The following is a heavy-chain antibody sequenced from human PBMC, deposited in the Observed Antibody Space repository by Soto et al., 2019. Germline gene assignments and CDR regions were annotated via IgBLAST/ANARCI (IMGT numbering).Heavy chain of an antibody. D-gene: IGHD3-10*01. Sequence: QVQLVQSGAEVKKPGSSVKVSCKASGGTFSSYAISWVRQAPGHGLEWMGGIIPIFGTANYAQKFQGRVTITAYESPSTSYMELSSLRSEDTAVYYCERDAGYGSGGELLAWYFDLGGRGTLVTVSS. J-gene: IGHJ2*01. CDR2: IIPIFGTA. CDR3: ERDAGYGSGGELLAWYFDL. CDR1: GGTFSSYA. V-gene: IGHV1-69*01.